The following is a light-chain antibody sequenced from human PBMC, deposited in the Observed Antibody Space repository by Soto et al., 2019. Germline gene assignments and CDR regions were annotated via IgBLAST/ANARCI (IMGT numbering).Light chain of an antibody. CDR3: QQYGSSPVT. V-gene: IGKV3-20*01. Sequence: EIVLTQSPGTVSLSPGERATLSCRANQRISSSYLAWYQQKPGQAPRLLIYAASSRATGIPDRFSGSGSGTDFTLTISRLEPEDFAVYYCQQYGSSPVTFGGGTKVDIK. CDR1: QRISSSY. J-gene: IGKJ4*01. CDR2: AAS.